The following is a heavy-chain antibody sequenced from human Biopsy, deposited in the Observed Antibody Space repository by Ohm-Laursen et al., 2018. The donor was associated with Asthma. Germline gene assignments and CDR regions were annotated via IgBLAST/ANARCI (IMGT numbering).Heavy chain of an antibody. Sequence: LSLTCAASRFVFSQCGMHWVRQGPGKGLEWVALVSSDGHNKYYEDSVKGRFTISRDNSRKRLYLQINRLTVEDSAVYFCARQSGQDYGDSSGFDIWGQGTKVAVSS. D-gene: IGHD3-22*01. CDR2: VSSDGHNK. V-gene: IGHV3-30*03. CDR3: ARQSGQDYGDSSGFDI. J-gene: IGHJ3*02. CDR1: RFVFSQCG.